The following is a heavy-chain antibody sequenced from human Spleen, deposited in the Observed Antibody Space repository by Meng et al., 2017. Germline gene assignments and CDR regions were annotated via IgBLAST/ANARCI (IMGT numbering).Heavy chain of an antibody. CDR2: ISSYMGNT. V-gene: IGHV1-18*01. CDR3: ARDSNGIASALRT. D-gene: IGHD6-13*01. J-gene: IGHJ5*02. CDR1: GYTFSSYASYG. Sequence: HVQLVQSGAEVKKPGASVKVSCTASGYTFSSYASYGISWVRQAPGQGLEWMGWISSYMGNTNYAQKFQGRVTMTAETSTSTAYMELRSLRSDDTAVYYCARDSNGIASALRTWGQGTLVTVSS.